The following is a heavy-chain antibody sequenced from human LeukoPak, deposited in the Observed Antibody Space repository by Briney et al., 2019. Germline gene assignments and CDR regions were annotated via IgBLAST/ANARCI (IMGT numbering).Heavy chain of an antibody. CDR2: IRSKAYGGTT. V-gene: IGHV3-49*04. Sequence: PGGSLRLSCAASGFTFSSYWMHWVRQAPGKGLEWVGFIRSKAYGGTTEYAASVKGRFTVSRDDSKSIAYLQMNSLKTEDTAVYYCTRAAQGVPGYWGQGTLVTVSS. CDR3: TRAAQGVPGY. D-gene: IGHD3-10*01. CDR1: GFTFSSYW. J-gene: IGHJ4*02.